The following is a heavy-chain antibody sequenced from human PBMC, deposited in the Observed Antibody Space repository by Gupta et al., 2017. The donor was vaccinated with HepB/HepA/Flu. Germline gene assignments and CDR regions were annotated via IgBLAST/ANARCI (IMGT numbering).Heavy chain of an antibody. CDR2: IYPDDSDT. D-gene: IGHD6-13*01. Sequence: EVQLVQSGAEVKKPGESLKISCTGSGYSFSRYWIGWVRQMPDKGLEWMNMIYPDDSDTRNSPSFQGQVTISADKSTSTAYLQWRSLKASDTAIYYCARLRTAAPGSDFDYWGQGTLVTVSS. CDR3: ARLRTAAPGSDFDY. J-gene: IGHJ4*02. V-gene: IGHV5-51*01. CDR1: GYSFSRYW.